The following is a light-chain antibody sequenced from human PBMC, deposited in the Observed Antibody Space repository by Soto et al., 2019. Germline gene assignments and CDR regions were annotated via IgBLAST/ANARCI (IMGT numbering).Light chain of an antibody. V-gene: IGKV3-20*01. CDR3: HQYGISLT. J-gene: IGKJ5*01. CDR1: QSVPRSY. Sequence: QSPGTLTITPGERATLSCRASQSVPRSYLAWYQQRPGQAPRLLIYGTSTRAAGIPERFSGSGSGTDFTLTISRLEPEDFAVFYCHQYGISLTFRQGPRLEIK. CDR2: GTS.